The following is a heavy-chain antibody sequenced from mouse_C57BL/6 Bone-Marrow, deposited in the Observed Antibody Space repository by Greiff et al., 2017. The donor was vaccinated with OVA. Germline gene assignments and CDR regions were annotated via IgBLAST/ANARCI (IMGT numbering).Heavy chain of an antibody. CDR2: IDPSDSET. Sequence: QVQLQQPGAELVRPGSSVKLSCKASGYTFTSYWMHWVKQRPIQGLEWIGNIDPSDSETHYNQQFKDKATLTVDKSSRTAYMHLSSLTSEDSAVYYCARHYYVCLDYWGQGTTLTVSS. CDR3: ARHYYVCLDY. D-gene: IGHD1-2*01. CDR1: GYTFTSYW. J-gene: IGHJ2*01. V-gene: IGHV1-52*01.